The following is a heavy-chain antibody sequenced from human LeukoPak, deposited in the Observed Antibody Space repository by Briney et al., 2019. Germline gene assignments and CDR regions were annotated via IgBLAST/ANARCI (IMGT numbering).Heavy chain of an antibody. Sequence: GGSLRLSCTTSGFTFNKYGMHWVRQAPGKGLEWVALIYYDGSNKHYADSVKGRFTISRDDSKSTVYLQMNSLRAEDTAVYYCAKDRGSGWNNWFDPWGQGTLVTVFS. J-gene: IGHJ5*02. D-gene: IGHD6-19*01. CDR2: IYYDGSNK. CDR3: AKDRGSGWNNWFDP. CDR1: GFTFNKYG. V-gene: IGHV3-33*06.